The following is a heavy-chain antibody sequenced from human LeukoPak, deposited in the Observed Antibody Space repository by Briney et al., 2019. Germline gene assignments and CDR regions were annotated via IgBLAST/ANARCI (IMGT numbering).Heavy chain of an antibody. Sequence: GASVKVSCKASGYTFTSYNMHWVRQAPGQGLEWMGWINPYSGGTNYAEKFQGRVTMTRDTSITTAYMELSSLRSDDTAMYYCATLRRSGWYIGDWGQGTLVTVSS. D-gene: IGHD6-19*01. CDR2: INPYSGGT. CDR1: GYTFTSYN. CDR3: ATLRRSGWYIGD. V-gene: IGHV1-2*02. J-gene: IGHJ4*02.